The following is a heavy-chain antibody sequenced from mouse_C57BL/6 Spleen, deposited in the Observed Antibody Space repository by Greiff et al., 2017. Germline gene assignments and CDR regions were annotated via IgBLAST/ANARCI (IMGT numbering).Heavy chain of an antibody. CDR3: ARHKAQGFDD. Sequence: EVKLMESGGDLVKPGGSLKLSCAASGFTFSSYGMSWVRQTPDKRLEWVATISSGGSYTYYPDSVKGRFTISRDNAKNTLYLQMSSLKSEDTAMYYGARHKAQGFDDWGKGTTLTVSS. CDR1: GFTFSSYG. J-gene: IGHJ2*01. V-gene: IGHV5-6*01. D-gene: IGHD3-2*02. CDR2: ISSGGSYT.